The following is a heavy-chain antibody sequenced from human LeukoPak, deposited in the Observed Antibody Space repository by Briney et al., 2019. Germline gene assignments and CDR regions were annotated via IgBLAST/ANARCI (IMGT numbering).Heavy chain of an antibody. D-gene: IGHD2-2*01. CDR1: GFTFSSYW. J-gene: IGHJ4*02. V-gene: IGHV3-74*01. Sequence: GGSLRLSCAASGFTFSSYWMHWVRQAPGKGLVWVSRINTDGSTTGYADSVKGRFTISRDNAKNTLFLQLNSLRAEDTAVYYCARDRVPLLPAAFDYWGPGTLVTVSS. CDR3: ARDRVPLLPAAFDY. CDR2: INTDGSTT.